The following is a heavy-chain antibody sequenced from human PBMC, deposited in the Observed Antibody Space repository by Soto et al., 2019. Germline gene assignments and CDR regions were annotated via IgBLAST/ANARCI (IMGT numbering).Heavy chain of an antibody. D-gene: IGHD6-25*01. CDR3: MTSGGY. V-gene: IGHV3-7*01. CDR1: GLTFSSYW. Sequence: GGSLRLSCEVSGLTFSSYWMNWVRQAPGKGLEWVANIRPDGSQKNYVDSVRSRFTISRDNARSSVSLQMNSLRGDDTTLYYCMTSGGYWGQGTLVTVSS. CDR2: IRPDGSQK. J-gene: IGHJ4*02.